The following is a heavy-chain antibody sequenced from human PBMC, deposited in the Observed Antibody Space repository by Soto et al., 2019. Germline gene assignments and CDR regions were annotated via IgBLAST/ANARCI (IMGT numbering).Heavy chain of an antibody. Sequence: QRLSCAASGFTFSSYGMHWVRQAPGKGLEWVAVIWYDGSNKYYADSVKGRFTISRDNSKNTLYLQMNSLRAEDTAVYYCARDEAAAGLDAFDIWGQGTMVTVS. V-gene: IGHV3-33*01. J-gene: IGHJ3*02. CDR3: ARDEAAAGLDAFDI. CDR2: IWYDGSNK. CDR1: GFTFSSYG. D-gene: IGHD6-13*01.